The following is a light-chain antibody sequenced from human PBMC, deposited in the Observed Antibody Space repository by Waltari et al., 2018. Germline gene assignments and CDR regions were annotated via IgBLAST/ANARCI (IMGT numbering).Light chain of an antibody. CDR3: NSYTGSSSWV. J-gene: IGLJ3*02. CDR2: DVS. V-gene: IGLV2-14*03. Sequence: QSALTQPASVSGSPGQSITIPCTGTASDVAFYNYVSWYQQHPGKAPKVIIYDVSERPSGVSNRFSGSKSGNSAFLTISGVQAEDEADYYCNSYTGSSSWVFGGGTKLTV. CDR1: ASDVAFYNY.